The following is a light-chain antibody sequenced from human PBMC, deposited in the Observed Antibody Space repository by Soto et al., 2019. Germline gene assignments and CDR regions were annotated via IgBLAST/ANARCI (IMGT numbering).Light chain of an antibody. CDR1: SGHSSYA. V-gene: IGLV4-69*01. CDR2: LNSDGSH. Sequence: QSVLTQSPSASASLGASVKLTCTLSSGHSSYAIAWHQQQPEKGPRYLMKLNSDGSHSKGDGIPDRFSGSSSGAERYLTISSLQSEDEADYYCQTWGTGPLVFGGGTTLTVL. CDR3: QTWGTGPLV. J-gene: IGLJ2*01.